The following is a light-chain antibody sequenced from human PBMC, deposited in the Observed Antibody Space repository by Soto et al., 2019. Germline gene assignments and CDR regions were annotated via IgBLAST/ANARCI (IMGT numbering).Light chain of an antibody. Sequence: EIVLTQSPATLSLSPGERATLSCRASQSVGYHLAWYQQKPGQAPRLLIYDASNRATGIPARFSGSGSGTDFTLTISTLQSEDFAVYYCQQYDNWPPLTFGGGTKVDIK. CDR1: QSVGYH. CDR3: QQYDNWPPLT. CDR2: DAS. V-gene: IGKV3-11*01. J-gene: IGKJ4*01.